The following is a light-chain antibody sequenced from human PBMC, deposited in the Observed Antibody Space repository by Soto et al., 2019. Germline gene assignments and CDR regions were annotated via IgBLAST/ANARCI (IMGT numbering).Light chain of an antibody. V-gene: IGKV3-15*01. CDR2: GAS. J-gene: IGKJ4*01. CDR1: QSVYSN. Sequence: ETVMTQSPATLSVSPGERATLSCRASQSVYSNLAWYQQKPGQAPRLLIYGASTRATGLPARFSGSGSGTEFTLTISSLQSEDFAVYYCQQYQSWPLTVGGGTKVEI. CDR3: QQYQSWPLT.